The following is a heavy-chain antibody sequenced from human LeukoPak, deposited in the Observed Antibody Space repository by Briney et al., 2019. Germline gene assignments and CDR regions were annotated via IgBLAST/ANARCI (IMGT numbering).Heavy chain of an antibody. V-gene: IGHV4-39*07. CDR2: VYFDGGT. J-gene: IGHJ5*02. Sequence: WVRQAPGKGLGWIGSVYFDGGTHYKPSLQSRVTISVDTSKNQFSLRLSSVTAADTALYYCARDHYYDGRGRFDPWGQGTLVTVSS. CDR3: ARDHYYDGRGRFDP. D-gene: IGHD3-16*01.